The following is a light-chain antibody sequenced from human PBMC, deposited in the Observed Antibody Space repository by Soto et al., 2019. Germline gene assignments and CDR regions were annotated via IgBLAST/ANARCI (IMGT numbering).Light chain of an antibody. J-gene: IGLJ2*01. CDR1: SGHSNYD. CDR2: LNSDGSH. V-gene: IGLV4-69*01. CDR3: QTWGTGISVV. Sequence: QPVLTQSPSASASLGASVKLTCTLSSGHSNYDIAWHQQQPEKGPRYLMRLNSDGSHSKGDGISDRFSGSSSGAERYLTISSLQSEDEADYYCQTWGTGISVVFGGGTKLTVL.